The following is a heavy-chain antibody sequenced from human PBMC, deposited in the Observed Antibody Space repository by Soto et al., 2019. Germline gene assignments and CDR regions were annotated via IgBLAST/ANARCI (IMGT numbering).Heavy chain of an antibody. CDR1: GGSISNSNW. CDR3: AHRPIVGAAN. V-gene: IGHV4-4*02. D-gene: IGHD1-26*01. Sequence: QVQLPESGPGLVKPSGTLSLTCAVFGGSISNSNWWTWVRQPPGKGLDWIGEIFHSGSTNYNSSLMGRFTISVDKANNQFSLKLSSVTAADTAVYYCAHRPIVGAANWGQGTRVTVSS. CDR2: IFHSGST. J-gene: IGHJ4*02.